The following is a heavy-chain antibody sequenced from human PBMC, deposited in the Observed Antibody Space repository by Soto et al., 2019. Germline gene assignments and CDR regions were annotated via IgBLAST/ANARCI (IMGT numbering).Heavy chain of an antibody. V-gene: IGHV4-59*01. J-gene: IGHJ4*02. D-gene: IGHD3-9*01. CDR2: IYYSGST. CDR3: ARAVVDYDILTGYYIGPRSDYYFDY. Sequence: SETLSLTCTVSGGSISSYYWSWIRQPPGKGLEWIGYIYYSGSTNYNPSLKSRVTISVDTAKNQFSLKLSSVTAADTAVYYCARAVVDYDILTGYYIGPRSDYYFDYWGQGTLVTVSS. CDR1: GGSISSYY.